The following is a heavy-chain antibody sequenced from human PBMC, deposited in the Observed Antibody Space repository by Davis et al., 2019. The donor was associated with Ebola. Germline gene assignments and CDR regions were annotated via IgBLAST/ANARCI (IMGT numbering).Heavy chain of an antibody. J-gene: IGHJ3*02. CDR1: GFTFSSYA. Sequence: GESLKISCAASGFTFSSYAMYWVRQAPGKGLEWVAVISYDGSNKYYADSVKGRFTISRDNSTNTLYLQMNSLRAEDTAVYYCARLDTYDSSGYYHPFAFDIWGQGTMVTVSS. CDR2: ISYDGSNK. V-gene: IGHV3-30*04. D-gene: IGHD3-22*01. CDR3: ARLDTYDSSGYYHPFAFDI.